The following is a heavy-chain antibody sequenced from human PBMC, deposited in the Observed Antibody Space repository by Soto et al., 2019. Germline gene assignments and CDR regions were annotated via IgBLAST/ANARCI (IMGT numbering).Heavy chain of an antibody. J-gene: IGHJ4*02. CDR2: INHSGST. CDR3: ASTHSSSWYVHTYYFDY. D-gene: IGHD6-13*01. Sequence: SETLSLTYAVYGGSFSGYYWSWIRQPPGKGLEWIGEINHSGSTNYNPSLKSRVTISVDTSKNQFSLKLSSVTAADTAVYYCASTHSSSWYVHTYYFDYWGQGTLVTVSS. V-gene: IGHV4-34*01. CDR1: GGSFSGYY.